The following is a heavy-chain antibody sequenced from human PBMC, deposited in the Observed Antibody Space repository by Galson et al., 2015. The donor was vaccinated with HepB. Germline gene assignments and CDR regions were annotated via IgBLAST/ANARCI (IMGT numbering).Heavy chain of an antibody. D-gene: IGHD7-27*01. CDR3: ARDETGRDSMDV. J-gene: IGHJ6*02. V-gene: IGHV3-7*01. CDR1: GFTFSRYW. Sequence: SLRLSCAASGFTFSRYWMSWVGQAPGKGLEWVANIKYDGSEEFYVDSVKGRFTISRDNAENSLYLHMTSLTDEDTAVYFCARDETGRDSMDVWGQGTTVTVSS. CDR2: IKYDGSEE.